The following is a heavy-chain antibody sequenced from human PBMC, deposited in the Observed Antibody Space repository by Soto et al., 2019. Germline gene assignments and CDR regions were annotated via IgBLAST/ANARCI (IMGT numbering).Heavy chain of an antibody. J-gene: IGHJ4*02. D-gene: IGHD3-22*01. CDR3: IKDYDSSGSTDS. CDR1: GFTFSSYG. CDR2: IWYDGSNK. V-gene: IGHV3-33*01. Sequence: QVQLVESGGGVVQPGRSLRLSCAASGFTFSSYGMHWVRQAPGKGLEWVAVIWYDGSNKYYADSVKGRFTISRDNSKNTLYLQMNSLRAEDTAVYYCIKDYDSSGSTDSWGQGTLVTVSS.